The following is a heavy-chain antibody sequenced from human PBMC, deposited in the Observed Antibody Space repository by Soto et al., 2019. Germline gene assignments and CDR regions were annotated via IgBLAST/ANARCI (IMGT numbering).Heavy chain of an antibody. Sequence: QVQLQQWGAGLLKPSETLSLTCAVYGGPFIGYYWSWIRQPPGKGLEWIGEINHSGSTNYNPSLKSRVTISVDTSKNQFSLKLNSVTAADTAVYYCARGGKGSGYSGYEWGQGTLVTVSS. D-gene: IGHD5-12*01. CDR3: ARGGKGSGYSGYE. J-gene: IGHJ1*01. CDR1: GGPFIGYY. V-gene: IGHV4-34*01. CDR2: INHSGST.